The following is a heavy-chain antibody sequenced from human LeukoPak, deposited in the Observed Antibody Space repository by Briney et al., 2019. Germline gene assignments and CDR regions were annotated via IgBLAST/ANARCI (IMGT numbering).Heavy chain of an antibody. D-gene: IGHD3-3*01. CDR1: GYTFTGYY. CDR2: INPNSGGT. Sequence: ASVKVSCKASGYTFTGYYMHWVRQAPGQGLEWMGWINPNSGGTNYAQKFQGRVTMTRDTSISTAYMELSRLRSDDTAVYYCATFYYDFWSGYLDNFDYRGQGTLVTVSS. J-gene: IGHJ4*02. CDR3: ATFYYDFWSGYLDNFDY. V-gene: IGHV1-2*02.